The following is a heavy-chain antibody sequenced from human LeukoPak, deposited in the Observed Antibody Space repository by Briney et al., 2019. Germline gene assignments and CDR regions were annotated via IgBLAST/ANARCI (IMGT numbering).Heavy chain of an antibody. CDR2: IYTSGST. J-gene: IGHJ5*02. CDR3: AREYIVLMVYATGTFDP. CDR1: AGYVSSGDYY. V-gene: IGHV4-61*02. D-gene: IGHD2-8*01. Sequence: SETLSLTCTVSAGYVSSGDYYWGWVRQPAGKGLVWIGRIYTSGSTNYNPSLKSRVTISVDTSKNQFSLKLSSVTAADTAVYYCAREYIVLMVYATGTFDPWGQGTLVTVSS.